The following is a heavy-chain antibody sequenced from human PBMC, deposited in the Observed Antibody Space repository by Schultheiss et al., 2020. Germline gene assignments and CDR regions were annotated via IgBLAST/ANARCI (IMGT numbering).Heavy chain of an antibody. Sequence: GGSLRLSCAASGFTFSSYAMSWVRQAPGKGLEWVANIEQDGSEKNYVDSLKGRFTISRDNSKNSLYLQMNSLRAEDTAVYYCARGGEYGEKDYWGQGTQVTVSS. CDR2: IEQDGSEK. V-gene: IGHV3-7*01. CDR3: ARGGEYGEKDY. D-gene: IGHD4-17*01. CDR1: GFTFSSYA. J-gene: IGHJ4*02.